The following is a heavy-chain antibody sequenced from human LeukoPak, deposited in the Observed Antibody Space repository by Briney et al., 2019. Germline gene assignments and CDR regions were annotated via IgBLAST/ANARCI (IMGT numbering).Heavy chain of an antibody. V-gene: IGHV4-39*01. CDR2: IYYSGIT. J-gene: IGHJ4*02. CDR3: ARGRSGWYPY. CDR1: GGSISSSSYY. D-gene: IGHD6-19*01. Sequence: SETLSLTCTVSGGSISSSSYYWGWIRQPPGKGLEWIGSIYYSGITYYNPSLKSRVTISVDTSKNQFSLKLSSVTAADTAVYYCARGRSGWYPYWGQGTLVTVSS.